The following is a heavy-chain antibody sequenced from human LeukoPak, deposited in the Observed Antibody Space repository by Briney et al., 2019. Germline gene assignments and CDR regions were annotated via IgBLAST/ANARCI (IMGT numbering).Heavy chain of an antibody. V-gene: IGHV1-24*01. CDR1: GYTLTELS. D-gene: IGHD6-13*01. CDR2: FDPEDGET. Sequence: ASVTVSCKVSGYTLTELSMHWVRQAPGKGLEWMGGFDPEDGETIYAQKFQGRVTMTEDTSTDTAYMELSSLRSEDTAVYYCARGPFPPAATVATNNWFDPWGQGTLVTVSS. CDR3: ARGPFPPAATVATNNWFDP. J-gene: IGHJ5*02.